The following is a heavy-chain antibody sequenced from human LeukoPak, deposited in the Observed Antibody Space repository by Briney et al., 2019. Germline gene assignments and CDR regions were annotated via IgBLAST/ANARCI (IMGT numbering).Heavy chain of an antibody. V-gene: IGHV3-23*01. CDR1: GFTFSSHA. D-gene: IGHD1-26*01. CDR3: AKEPYSGSQLLDY. Sequence: GGSLRLSCAASGFTFSSHAMSWVRQAPGKGLEWVSAISTSGGSTYYADSVKGRFTISRDNSKNTLYLQMNSLRAEDTAVYYCAKEPYSGSQLLDYWGQGTLITVSS. CDR2: ISTSGGST. J-gene: IGHJ4*02.